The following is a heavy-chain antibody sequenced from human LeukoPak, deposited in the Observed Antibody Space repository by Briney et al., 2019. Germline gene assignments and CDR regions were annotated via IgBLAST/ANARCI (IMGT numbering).Heavy chain of an antibody. CDR2: INHSGST. D-gene: IGHD3-10*01. Sequence: ASETLSLTCAVSGYSISSGYYWGWIWQPPGKGLEWIGIINHSGSTYCNPSLKGRVTISVDTSKNQFSLKLSSVTAADTAVYYCARLTLGEKYLGYWGQGTLVTVSS. CDR1: GYSISSGYY. V-gene: IGHV4-38-2*01. J-gene: IGHJ4*02. CDR3: ARLTLGEKYLGY.